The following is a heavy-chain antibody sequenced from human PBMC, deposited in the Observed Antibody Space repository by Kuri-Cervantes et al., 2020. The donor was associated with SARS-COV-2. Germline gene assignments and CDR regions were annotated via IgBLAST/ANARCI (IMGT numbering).Heavy chain of an antibody. Sequence: GESLKISCAASGFTLSSYSMNWVRQAPGKWLEWVSSISSSSSYIYYADSVKGRFTISRDNAKNSLYLQMNSLRAEDTAVYYCARDRIAAAPRFQHWGQGTLVTVSS. CDR3: ARDRIAAAPRFQH. CDR2: ISSSSSYI. V-gene: IGHV3-21*01. CDR1: GFTLSSYS. D-gene: IGHD6-13*01. J-gene: IGHJ1*01.